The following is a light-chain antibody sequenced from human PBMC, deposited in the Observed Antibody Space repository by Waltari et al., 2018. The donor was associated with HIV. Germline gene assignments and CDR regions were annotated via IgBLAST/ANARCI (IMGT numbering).Light chain of an antibody. Sequence: SALTQPPSASGSPGQSVTISCAGTRSDIGLYNFVSWYQHHPGKAPKLMISEVSRRPSGVPDRFSGSKSGNTASLTVSGLQAEDEAAYYCFSYAGNNYLLFGGGTKLTVL. CDR3: FSYAGNNYLL. J-gene: IGLJ2*01. CDR2: EVS. V-gene: IGLV2-8*01. CDR1: RSDIGLYNF.